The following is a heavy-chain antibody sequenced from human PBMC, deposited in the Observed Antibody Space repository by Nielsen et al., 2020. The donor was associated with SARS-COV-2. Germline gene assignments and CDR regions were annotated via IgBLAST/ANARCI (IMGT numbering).Heavy chain of an antibody. Sequence: SATLSLTCTVSGGSISTYYWSWIRQSPGKGVEWIAQVSYSGRTDYNPSLSLERRVTISVDTSKNQVSLQLSSVTAADTALYYCARQRGRGWYFDLWGRGTLVTVSS. CDR2: VSYSGRT. V-gene: IGHV4-59*08. CDR3: ARQRGRGWYFDL. CDR1: GGSISTYY. D-gene: IGHD3-16*01. J-gene: IGHJ2*01.